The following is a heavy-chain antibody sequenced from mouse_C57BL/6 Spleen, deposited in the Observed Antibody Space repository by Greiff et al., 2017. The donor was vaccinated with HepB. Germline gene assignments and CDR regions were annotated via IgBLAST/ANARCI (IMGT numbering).Heavy chain of an antibody. CDR3: ARSDGSLAWFAY. J-gene: IGHJ3*01. V-gene: IGHV1-50*01. Sequence: QVQLKQPGAELVKPGASVKLSCKASGYTFTSYWMQWVKQRPGQGLEWIGEIDPSDSYTNYNQKFKGKATLTVDTSSSTAYMQLSSLTSEDSAVYYCARSDGSLAWFAYWGQGTLVTVSA. D-gene: IGHD1-1*01. CDR2: IDPSDSYT. CDR1: GYTFTSYW.